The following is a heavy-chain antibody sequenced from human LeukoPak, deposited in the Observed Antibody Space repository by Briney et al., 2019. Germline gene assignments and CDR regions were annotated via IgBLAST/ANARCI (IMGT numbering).Heavy chain of an antibody. CDR3: ARRFAGEGYYYYMDV. CDR2: IYPGDSDT. Sequence: GESLKISCKGSGYSFTSYWIGWVRQMPGKGLEWIGIIYPGDSDTRYSPSFQGQATISADKSISTAYLQWSSLKASDTAMYYCARRFAGEGYYYYMDVWGKGTTVTVSS. V-gene: IGHV5-51*01. J-gene: IGHJ6*03. CDR1: GYSFTSYW.